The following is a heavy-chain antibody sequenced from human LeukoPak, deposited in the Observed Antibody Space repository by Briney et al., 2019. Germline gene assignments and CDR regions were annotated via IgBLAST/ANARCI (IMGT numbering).Heavy chain of an antibody. CDR3: AKAVVGAFDI. Sequence: GGSLKLSCAASGFTFSTYAMSWVRQAPGKGLEWVSGISGSDGSTCYADSVKGRFTISRDNSKKTLYLQMNSLRAEDTAVYYCAKAVVGAFDIWGQGTMVTVSS. D-gene: IGHD3-22*01. CDR1: GFTFSTYA. CDR2: ISGSDGST. V-gene: IGHV3-23*01. J-gene: IGHJ3*02.